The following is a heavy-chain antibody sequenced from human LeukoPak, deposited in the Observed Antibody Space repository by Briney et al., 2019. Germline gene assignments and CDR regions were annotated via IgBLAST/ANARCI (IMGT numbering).Heavy chain of an antibody. CDR1: GFTFSDYE. V-gene: IGHV3-48*03. Sequence: GGSLRLSCAASGFTFSDYEMNWVRQAPGKGLEWLSHISISGNTIHYADSVEGRFTISRDNAKNSVYLQMNSLRAEDTAVYYCARERRGYTTSWYNAFDIWGQGTVVTVSS. CDR2: ISISGNTI. CDR3: ARERRGYTTSWYNAFDI. J-gene: IGHJ3*02. D-gene: IGHD6-13*01.